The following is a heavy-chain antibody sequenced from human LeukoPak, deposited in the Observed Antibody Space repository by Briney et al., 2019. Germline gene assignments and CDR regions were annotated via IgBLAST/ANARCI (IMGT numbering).Heavy chain of an antibody. CDR3: ARDSSGYSPSFDY. CDR1: GGSISSGDYY. D-gene: IGHD3-22*01. J-gene: IGHJ4*02. Sequence: SETLSLTCTVSGGSISSGDYYWSWIRQPPGKGLEWIGYIYYSGNTNYNPSLKSRVIISVDTSKNQFSLKLSSVTAADTAVYYCARDSSGYSPSFDYWGQGTLVTVSS. V-gene: IGHV4-61*08. CDR2: IYYSGNT.